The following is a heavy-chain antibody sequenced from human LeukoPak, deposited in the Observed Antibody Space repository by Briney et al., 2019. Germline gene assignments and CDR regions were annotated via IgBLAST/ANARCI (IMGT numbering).Heavy chain of an antibody. V-gene: IGHV5-10-1*01. CDR2: IDPSDSYT. CDR3: ARASNHCSSTSCSNPNDY. Sequence: GGSLKISCKGSGYSFTSYWISWVRQMPGKGLEWMGRIDPSDSYTNYSPSFQGHVTISADKSISTAYLQWSSLKASDTAMYYCARASNHCSSTSCSNPNDYWGQGTLVTVSS. CDR1: GYSFTSYW. J-gene: IGHJ4*02. D-gene: IGHD2-2*01.